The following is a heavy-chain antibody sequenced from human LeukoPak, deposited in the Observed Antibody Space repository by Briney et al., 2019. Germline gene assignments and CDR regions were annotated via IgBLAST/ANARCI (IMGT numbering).Heavy chain of an antibody. Sequence: PSETLSLTCTVSGGSISSSSYYWGWIRQPPGKGLEWIGSIYYSGSTYYNPSLKSRVTISADTSKNQFSLKLSSVTAADTAVYYCASLHGTTVSGYYYYGMDVWGQGTTVTVSS. V-gene: IGHV4-39*01. D-gene: IGHD4-11*01. CDR1: GGSISSSSYY. J-gene: IGHJ6*02. CDR3: ASLHGTTVSGYYYYGMDV. CDR2: IYYSGST.